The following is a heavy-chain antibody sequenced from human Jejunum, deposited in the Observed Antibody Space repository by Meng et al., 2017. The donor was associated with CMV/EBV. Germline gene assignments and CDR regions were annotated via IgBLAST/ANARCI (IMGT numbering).Heavy chain of an antibody. V-gene: IGHV4-59*01. CDR1: VDSLSLYS. CDR2: ISYSGNT. Sequence: SVDSLSLYSWNWIRQPPGKGLEWIGFISYSGNTAFNPSVKSRVTISIDISKNQLSLNLSSVTAADTAVYYCARDPYSGSTDAFDIWGQGTKGTVSS. D-gene: IGHD3-10*01. J-gene: IGHJ3*02. CDR3: ARDPYSGSTDAFDI.